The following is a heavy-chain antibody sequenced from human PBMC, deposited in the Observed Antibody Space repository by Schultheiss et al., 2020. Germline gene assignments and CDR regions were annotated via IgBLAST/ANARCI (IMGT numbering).Heavy chain of an antibody. D-gene: IGHD6-13*01. CDR2: IIPILGIA. Sequence: SVKVSCKASGGTFSSYAISWVRQAPGQGLEWMGGIIPILGIANYAQKFQGRVTITADKSTSTAYMELSSLRSEDTAVYYCASWIAAAGNDYWGQGTLVTVAS. CDR1: GGTFSSYA. J-gene: IGHJ4*02. V-gene: IGHV1-69*10. CDR3: ASWIAAAGNDY.